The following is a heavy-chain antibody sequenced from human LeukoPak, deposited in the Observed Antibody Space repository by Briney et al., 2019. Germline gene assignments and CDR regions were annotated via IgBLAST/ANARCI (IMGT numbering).Heavy chain of an antibody. CDR1: GFTFVSYW. V-gene: IGHV3-74*01. D-gene: IGHD5-18*01. CDR3: ARDAPGNTALDY. Sequence: GGSLRLSCAASGFTFVSYWMHWVRQAPGKGLMWVSRINGYGSSTDFADSVKGRFTISRDNAKNTLYLQMNSLRAEDTAVYYCARDAPGNTALDYWGQGTLVTVSS. CDR2: INGYGSST. J-gene: IGHJ4*02.